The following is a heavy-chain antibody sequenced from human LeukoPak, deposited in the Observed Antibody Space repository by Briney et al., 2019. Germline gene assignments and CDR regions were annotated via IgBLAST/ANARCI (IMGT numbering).Heavy chain of an antibody. Sequence: SETLSRTCSVSGGSIRSYFWSWIRQTPGKGLEWIGFMSYSGINNYNLSLKSRVTISLDTSRNQFSLRLNSVTAADTAVYYCTREEGAWGYGSSGLDSWGQGILVTVSS. CDR1: GGSIRSYF. CDR3: TREEGAWGYGSSGLDS. D-gene: IGHD3-10*01. CDR2: MSYSGIN. V-gene: IGHV4-59*13. J-gene: IGHJ4*02.